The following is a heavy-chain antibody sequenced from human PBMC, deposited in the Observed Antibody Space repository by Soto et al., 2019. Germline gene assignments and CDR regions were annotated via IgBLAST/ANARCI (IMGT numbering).Heavy chain of an antibody. Sequence: PSETLSLTCAVYGGSFSGYYWSWIRQPPGKGLEWIGEINHSGSTNHNPSLKSRVTISVDTSKNQFSLKLSSVTAADTAVYYCARGNQYYYGSGSYYNNWFDPWGQGTLVTVSS. CDR2: INHSGST. V-gene: IGHV4-34*01. CDR3: ARGNQYYYGSGSYYNNWFDP. J-gene: IGHJ5*02. CDR1: GGSFSGYY. D-gene: IGHD3-10*01.